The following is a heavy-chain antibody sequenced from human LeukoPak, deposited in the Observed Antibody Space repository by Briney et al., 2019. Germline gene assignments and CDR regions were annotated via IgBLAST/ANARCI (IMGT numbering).Heavy chain of an antibody. CDR2: IYYSGST. J-gene: IGHJ5*02. Sequence: SETLSLTCTVSGGSISSYYWSWIRQPPGKGLEWIGYIYYSGSTNYNPSLKSRVTISVDTSKNQFFLKLSSVTAADTAVYYCARQLGYCSSTSCYMWFDPWGQGTLVTVSS. V-gene: IGHV4-59*08. CDR3: ARQLGYCSSTSCYMWFDP. CDR1: GGSISSYY. D-gene: IGHD2-2*02.